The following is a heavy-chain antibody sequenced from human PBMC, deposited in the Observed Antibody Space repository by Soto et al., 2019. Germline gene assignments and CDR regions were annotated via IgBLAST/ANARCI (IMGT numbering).Heavy chain of an antibody. CDR3: AKEFRHDDYPQVFHY. CDR2: ISGSGGRT. CDR1: GFTFSSYA. V-gene: IGHV3-23*01. Sequence: GSLRLSCSASGFTFSSYAMTWVRQAPGRGLEWVADISGSGGRTYYADSVKGRFTISRDNSKNTLYLQMNSLRAEDTAVYYCAKEFRHDDYPQVFHYWGRGILVTVSS. J-gene: IGHJ4*02. D-gene: IGHD4-17*01.